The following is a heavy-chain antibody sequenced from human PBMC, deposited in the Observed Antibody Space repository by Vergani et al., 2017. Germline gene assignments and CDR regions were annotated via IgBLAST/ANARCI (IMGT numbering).Heavy chain of an antibody. CDR2: IHSSGTT. CDR1: GGSISSGSYY. Sequence: QVQLQESGPGLVRPSQTLSLTCTVSGGSISSGSYYWSWFRQPAGKGLEWIGRIHSSGTTNYNPSLKSRVTLSVDTSKNQLSLRMTSVTAADTAVYYCARDSWTSELRGVYWFDTWGQGTLVSVSS. D-gene: IGHD3-10*01. J-gene: IGHJ5*02. V-gene: IGHV4-61*02. CDR3: ARDSWTSELRGVYWFDT.